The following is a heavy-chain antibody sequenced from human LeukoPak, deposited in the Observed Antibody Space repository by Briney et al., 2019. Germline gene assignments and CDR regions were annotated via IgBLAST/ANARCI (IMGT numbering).Heavy chain of an antibody. D-gene: IGHD1-26*01. CDR2: IRWNSGSI. J-gene: IGHJ4*02. Sequence: SLRLSCAPSGFTFADYAMRWVRQAPGKGLEWVSGIRWNSGSITYADSGTGRFTICRDNAKHSLYLQINSLRAEDTALYYCAKVAGGGVFDYWGQGTLVTVSS. CDR3: AKVAGGGVFDY. V-gene: IGHV3-9*01. CDR1: GFTFADYA.